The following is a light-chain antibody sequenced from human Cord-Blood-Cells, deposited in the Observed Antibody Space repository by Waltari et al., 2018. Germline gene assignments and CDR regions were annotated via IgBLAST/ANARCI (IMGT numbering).Light chain of an antibody. Sequence: DIQMTQSPSYLSASVGDRVTITCQASQEISKYLNWYQQKPGKAPKLLIYDASNLETGVPSRFSGSGSGTDFTFTISSLQPEDIATYYCQQYDNLPLTFGGGTKVEIK. CDR2: DAS. J-gene: IGKJ4*01. CDR1: QEISKY. V-gene: IGKV1-33*01. CDR3: QQYDNLPLT.